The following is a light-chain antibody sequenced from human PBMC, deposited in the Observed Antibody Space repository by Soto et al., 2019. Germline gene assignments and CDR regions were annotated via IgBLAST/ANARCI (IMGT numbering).Light chain of an antibody. J-gene: IGLJ3*02. Sequence: QSVLTQPPSLYAAPGQKVTISCSGNSSNFENNFVSWYQQLPSTAPKLLIHDNNRRHSRIPDRFSGSKSGTSATLDITGLQTGDDAEYYCGTWDFSLSAAGVFGEGTKLTVL. CDR2: DNN. CDR3: GTWDFSLSAAGV. CDR1: SSNFENNF. V-gene: IGLV1-51*01.